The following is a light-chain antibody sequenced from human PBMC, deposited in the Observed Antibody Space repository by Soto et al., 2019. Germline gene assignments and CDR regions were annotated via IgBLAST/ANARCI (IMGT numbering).Light chain of an antibody. CDR1: SSDVGGYNY. V-gene: IGLV2-14*01. CDR3: SSYTTTNTYV. J-gene: IGLJ1*01. Sequence: QSALTQPASVSGSPRQSITISCTGTSSDVGGYNYVSWYQQHPGKAPKLMIYEVSNRPSGVSNRLSGSKSCNTASLTISGLQAEDEADYYCSSYTTTNTYVFGTGTKLTVL. CDR2: EVS.